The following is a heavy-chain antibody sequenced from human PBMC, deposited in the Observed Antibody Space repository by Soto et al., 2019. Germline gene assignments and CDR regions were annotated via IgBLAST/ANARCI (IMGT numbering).Heavy chain of an antibody. Sequence: QVQLVQSGTEVKKPGSSVKVSCKASGGTFRNYPINWVRQAPGQGLEWMGSIFPLTDIPDYAQNFQARLTISADKSRSTAYRELSSLTSDDTAMYFCARGPLVVLNYFESWGQGTLVSVSS. CDR2: IFPLTDIP. CDR1: GGTFRNYP. CDR3: ARGPLVVLNYFES. V-gene: IGHV1-69*02. J-gene: IGHJ4*02.